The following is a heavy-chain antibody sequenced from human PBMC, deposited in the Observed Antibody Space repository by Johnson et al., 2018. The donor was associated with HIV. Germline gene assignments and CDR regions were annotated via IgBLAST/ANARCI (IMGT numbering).Heavy chain of an antibody. V-gene: IGHV3-9*01. D-gene: IGHD3-10*01. CDR1: GFTFNDYA. CDR3: AKDMVPWFGELPWACDTFDI. J-gene: IGHJ3*02. Sequence: VQLVESGGGLVQSGRTLRLSCAASGFTFNDYAMHWVREAPGKGLEWVSGISWNSGSTGYADSVKGRFTISRDNAKKSLYLEMNSLTTEDTALYYCAKDMVPWFGELPWACDTFDIWGQGTVVTVSS. CDR2: ISWNSGST.